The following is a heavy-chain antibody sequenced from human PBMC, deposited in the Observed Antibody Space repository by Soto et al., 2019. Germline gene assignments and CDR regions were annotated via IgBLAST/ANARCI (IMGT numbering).Heavy chain of an antibody. CDR3: ARVHMVRGAPNWFDP. CDR1: GGSISSGGYY. Sequence: QVQLQESGPGLVKPSQTLSLTCTVSGGSISSGGYYWSWIRQHPGKGLEWIGYIYYSGSTYYNPSLKSRVTIAVDTSKNQCSLKLSSVTAADTAVYYCARVHMVRGAPNWFDPWGQGTLVTVSS. J-gene: IGHJ5*02. V-gene: IGHV4-31*03. D-gene: IGHD3-10*01. CDR2: IYYSGST.